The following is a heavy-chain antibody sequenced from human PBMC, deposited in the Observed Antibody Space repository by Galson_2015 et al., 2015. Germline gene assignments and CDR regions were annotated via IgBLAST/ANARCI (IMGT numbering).Heavy chain of an antibody. CDR1: GYTLTELS. CDR2: FDPEDGET. CDR3: ATYAYGSGSYYKVLDY. Sequence: SVKVSCKVSGYTLTELSMHWVRQAPGKGLEWMGGFDPEDGETIYAQKFQGRVTMTEDTSTDTAYMELSGLRSEDTAVYYCATYAYGSGSYYKVLDYWGQGTLVTVSS. V-gene: IGHV1-24*01. J-gene: IGHJ4*02. D-gene: IGHD3-10*01.